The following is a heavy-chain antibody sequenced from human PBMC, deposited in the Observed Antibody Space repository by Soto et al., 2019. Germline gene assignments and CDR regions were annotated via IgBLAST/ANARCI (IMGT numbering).Heavy chain of an antibody. D-gene: IGHD3-22*01. V-gene: IGHV1-69*13. Sequence: SVKVSCKASGGTFSSYAIGWVRQAPGQGLEWMGGIIPIFGTANYAQKFQGRVTITADESTSTAYMELSSLRSEDTAVYYCARHNKYYYDSSGYYPYWGQGTLVTVSS. J-gene: IGHJ4*02. CDR3: ARHNKYYYDSSGYYPY. CDR2: IIPIFGTA. CDR1: GGTFSSYA.